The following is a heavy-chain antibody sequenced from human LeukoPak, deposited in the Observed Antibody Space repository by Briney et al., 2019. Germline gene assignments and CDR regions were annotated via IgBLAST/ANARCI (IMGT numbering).Heavy chain of an antibody. Sequence: ASVKVSCKASGGTFSSYAISWVRQAPGQGLEWMGGIIPIFGTANYAQKFQGRVTITADESTSTAYMELSSLRSEDTAVYYCARGAEGATNPSQFDYWGQGTLVTVSS. V-gene: IGHV1-69*01. CDR3: ARGAEGATNPSQFDY. CDR2: IIPIFGTA. D-gene: IGHD1-26*01. J-gene: IGHJ4*02. CDR1: GGTFSSYA.